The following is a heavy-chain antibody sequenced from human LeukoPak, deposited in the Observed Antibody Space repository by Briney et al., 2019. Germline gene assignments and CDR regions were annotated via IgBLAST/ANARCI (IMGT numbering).Heavy chain of an antibody. Sequence: SEALSLTCTVSGGSISSSYWSWIRQPPGKGLEWIGYIYYSGSTNYNPSLKSRVTISVDTSKNQFSLKLSSVTAEDRVVYYCARDRTGFEYWGQGTVVSVSS. V-gene: IGHV4-59*01. CDR1: GGSISSSY. CDR3: ARDRTGFEY. D-gene: IGHD1-14*01. CDR2: IYYSGST. J-gene: IGHJ4*02.